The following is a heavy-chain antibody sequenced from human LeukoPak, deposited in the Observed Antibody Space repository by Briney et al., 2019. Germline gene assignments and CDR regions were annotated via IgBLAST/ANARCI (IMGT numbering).Heavy chain of an antibody. Sequence: GGSLRLSCAASGFTFSSYSMNWVRQAPGKGLEWVSSISSSSYIYYADSVKGRFTISRDNAKNSLYLQMNSLRAEDTAVYYCARVKGRKDYYYYYMDVWGKGTTVTVSS. J-gene: IGHJ6*03. CDR2: ISSSSYI. V-gene: IGHV3-21*01. CDR1: GFTFSSYS. CDR3: ARVKGRKDYYYYYMDV. D-gene: IGHD2-15*01.